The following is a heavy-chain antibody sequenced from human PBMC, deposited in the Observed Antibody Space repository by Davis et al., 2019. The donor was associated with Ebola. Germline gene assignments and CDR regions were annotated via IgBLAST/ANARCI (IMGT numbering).Heavy chain of an antibody. CDR3: AKRRSGWYGDFDY. D-gene: IGHD6-19*01. Sequence: GESLKISCAASGFTFSSYAMSWVRQAPGKGLEWVSAISGSGGSTYYADSVKGRFTISRDNSKNTLYLQMNSLRDEDTAVYYCAKRRSGWYGDFDYWGQGTLVTVSS. CDR2: ISGSGGST. CDR1: GFTFSSYA. V-gene: IGHV3-23*01. J-gene: IGHJ4*02.